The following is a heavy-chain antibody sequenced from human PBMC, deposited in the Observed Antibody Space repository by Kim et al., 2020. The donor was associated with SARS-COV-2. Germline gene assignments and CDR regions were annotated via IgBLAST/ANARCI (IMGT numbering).Heavy chain of an antibody. D-gene: IGHD2-21*02. V-gene: IGHV3-23*01. Sequence: ADSGKGRFTISRNISKKTLYLQMNSLRAEDTAVYYCAKGAAFVVVTATDYWGQGTLVTVSS. CDR3: AKGAAFVVVTATDY. J-gene: IGHJ4*02.